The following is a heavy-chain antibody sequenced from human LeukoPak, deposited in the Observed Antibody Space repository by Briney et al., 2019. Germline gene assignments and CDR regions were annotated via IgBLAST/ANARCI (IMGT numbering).Heavy chain of an antibody. CDR2: ISYDGSNK. CDR3: AKIVGDPTGFDY. CDR1: GFTFSTYG. J-gene: IGHJ4*02. Sequence: GGSLRLSCAASGFTFSTYGMHWVRQAPGKGLEWVAVISYDGSNKYYADSVKGRFTISRDNSKNTLYLQMNSLRVEDTAIYYCAKIVGDPTGFDYWGQGTLVTVSS. D-gene: IGHD1-26*01. V-gene: IGHV3-30*18.